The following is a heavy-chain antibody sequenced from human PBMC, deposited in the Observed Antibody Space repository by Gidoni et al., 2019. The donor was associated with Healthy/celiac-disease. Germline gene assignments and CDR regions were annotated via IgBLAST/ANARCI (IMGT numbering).Heavy chain of an antibody. Sequence: DVQLVASGGGVVQPGRYLSLACAASGLTFVDYAMHCVRQAPGKGLEWVLGISWNSGSIGYADSVKGRFTISRDNAKNSLYLQMNSLRAEDTGVYYCARASIAARSVDYWGQGTLVTFSS. D-gene: IGHD6-6*01. CDR3: ARASIAARSVDY. J-gene: IGHJ4*02. CDR1: GLTFVDYA. V-gene: IGHV3-9*01. CDR2: ISWNSGSI.